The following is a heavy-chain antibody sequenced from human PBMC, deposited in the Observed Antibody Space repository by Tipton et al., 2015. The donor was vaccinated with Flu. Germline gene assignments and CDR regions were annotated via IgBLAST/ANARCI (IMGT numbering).Heavy chain of an antibody. J-gene: IGHJ6*02. CDR2: IYYSGST. D-gene: IGHD3-10*01. Sequence: TLSLTCTVSGGSISSYYWSWIRQPPGKGLEWIGYIYYSGSTNYNPSLKSRVTISVDTSKNQFSLKLSSVTAAGTAVYYCARDRGLYGMDVWGQGTTVTVSS. CDR1: GGSISSYY. V-gene: IGHV4-59*01. CDR3: ARDRGLYGMDV.